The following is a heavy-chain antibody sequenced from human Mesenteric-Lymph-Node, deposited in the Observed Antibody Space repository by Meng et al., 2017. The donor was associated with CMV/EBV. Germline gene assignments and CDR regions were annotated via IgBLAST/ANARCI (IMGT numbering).Heavy chain of an antibody. CDR2: VYDSGYT. Sequence: SETLSLTCSVSGASVTTVGYYWTWLRRPPGKGLEWIGFVYDSGYTKINPSLKSRVTISLDTSRNQFSVSLTSLTAADTAVYFCAKGGHFDRGGYYYPRPFDNWGQGMVVTVSS. V-gene: IGHV4-61*08. D-gene: IGHD3-22*01. CDR3: AKGGHFDRGGYYYPRPFDN. J-gene: IGHJ4*02. CDR1: GASVTTVGYY.